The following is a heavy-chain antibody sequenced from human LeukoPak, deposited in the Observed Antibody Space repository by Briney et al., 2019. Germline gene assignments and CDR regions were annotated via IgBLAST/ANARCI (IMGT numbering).Heavy chain of an antibody. CDR2: ISSSGSTI. D-gene: IGHD2-15*01. Sequence: PGGSLRLSCAASGFTFSSYEMNWVRQAPGKGLEWVSYISSSGSTIYYADSVKGRFTISRDNAKNSLYLQMNSLRAEDTAVYYCARFFRGQRCFDYWGQGTLVTVSS. J-gene: IGHJ4*02. CDR1: GFTFSSYE. V-gene: IGHV3-48*03. CDR3: ARFFRGQRCFDY.